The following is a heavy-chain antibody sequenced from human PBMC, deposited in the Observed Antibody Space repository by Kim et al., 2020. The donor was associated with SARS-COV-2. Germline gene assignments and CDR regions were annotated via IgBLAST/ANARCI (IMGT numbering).Heavy chain of an antibody. Sequence: GGSLRLSCAASGFTFSSYDMHWVRQATGKGLEWVSAIGTAGDTYYPGSVKGRFTISRENAKNSLYLQMNSLRAGDTAVYYCARGGYSYGKIGLDYWGQGTLVTVSS. CDR1: GFTFSSYD. J-gene: IGHJ4*02. V-gene: IGHV3-13*04. D-gene: IGHD5-18*01. CDR2: IGTAGDT. CDR3: ARGGYSYGKIGLDY.